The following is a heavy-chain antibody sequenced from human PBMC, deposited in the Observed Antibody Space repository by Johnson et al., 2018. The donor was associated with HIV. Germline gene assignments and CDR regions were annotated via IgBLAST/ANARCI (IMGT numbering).Heavy chain of an antibody. V-gene: IGHV3-74*02. CDR2: INSDGSST. CDR3: AKGADYGSNAIEWAFDI. CDR1: GFTFSSYA. Sequence: MQLVESGGVVVRPGGSLRLSCAASGFTFSSYAMRWVRQAPGKGLEWVSGINSDGSSTSYADSVKGRFIISRDNAKNTLYLQMYSLRVEDTAVYYCAKGADYGSNAIEWAFDIWCQGTMVTVSS. J-gene: IGHJ3*02. D-gene: IGHD4-23*01.